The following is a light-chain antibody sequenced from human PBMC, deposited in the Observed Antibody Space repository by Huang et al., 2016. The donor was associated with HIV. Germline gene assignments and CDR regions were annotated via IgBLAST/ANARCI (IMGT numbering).Light chain of an antibody. CDR1: QGIFTY. Sequence: DIQMTQSPSSLATSVGDRVTITCQASQGIFTYLNWYQQKPGRAPKLLIYDVSNLEGGVPSRFSGSGFGTDFTLTISSLQPEDIVTYYCQQYDNLPRTFGQGTRLEMK. CDR3: QQYDNLPRT. CDR2: DVS. J-gene: IGKJ5*01. V-gene: IGKV1-33*01.